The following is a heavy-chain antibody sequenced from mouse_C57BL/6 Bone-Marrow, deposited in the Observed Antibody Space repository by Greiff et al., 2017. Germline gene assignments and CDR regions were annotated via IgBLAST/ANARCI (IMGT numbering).Heavy chain of an antibody. CDR1: GYTFTSYW. CDR3: AREDYYRSSPY. J-gene: IGHJ2*01. CDR2: LDPNSGGT. V-gene: IGHV1-72*01. Sequence: VKLQESGAELARPGASVKLSCKASGYTFTSYWMHWVKQRPGRGLEWIGRLDPNSGGTKYNEQFKSKATLTVDKPYSTAYMQIISLTAEDSAVYYCAREDYYRSSPYWGQGTTLTVSS. D-gene: IGHD1-1*01.